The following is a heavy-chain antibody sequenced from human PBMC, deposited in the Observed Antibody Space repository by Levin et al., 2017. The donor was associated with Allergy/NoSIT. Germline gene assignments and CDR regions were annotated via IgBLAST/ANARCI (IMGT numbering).Heavy chain of an antibody. CDR1: GFTFSNYP. J-gene: IGHJ4*02. Sequence: HPGGSLRLSCSASGFTFSNYPMHWVRQAPGKGLEYVSGISSNGASTFYADSVKGTFTISRDNSKNTLYLQMSSLRAEDTAVYYCVKRGVGYCSGGSCPYYDYWGQGTLVTVSS. D-gene: IGHD2-15*01. CDR3: VKRGVGYCSGGSCPYYDY. CDR2: ISSNGAST. V-gene: IGHV3-64D*06.